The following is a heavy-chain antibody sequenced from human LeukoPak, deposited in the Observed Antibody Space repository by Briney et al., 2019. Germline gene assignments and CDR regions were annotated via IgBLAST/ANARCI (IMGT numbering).Heavy chain of an antibody. CDR2: IYYSGST. D-gene: IGHD6-13*01. Sequence: SETLSLTCTVSGGSISSSSYYWGWIRQPPGRGLEWIGSIYYSGSTYYNPSLKSRVTISVDTSKNQFSLKLSSVTAADTAVYYCASGSAGTSYYFDYWGQGTLVTVSS. CDR1: GGSISSSSYY. J-gene: IGHJ4*02. V-gene: IGHV4-39*07. CDR3: ASGSAGTSYYFDY.